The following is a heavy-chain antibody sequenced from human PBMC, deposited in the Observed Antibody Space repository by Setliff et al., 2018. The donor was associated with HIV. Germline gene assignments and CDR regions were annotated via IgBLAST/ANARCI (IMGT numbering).Heavy chain of an antibody. D-gene: IGHD3-10*01. CDR2: IYTSGLT. CDR1: GGSINSGGYY. CDR3: ARARYIVIRGDAGMDV. V-gene: IGHV4-61*02. J-gene: IGHJ6*02. Sequence: PSETLSLTCTVSGGSINSGGYYWVWIRQPALKGLEWIGRIYTSGLTNYNPSLKSRVTISVDTSKNKVSLKLSSVTASDTAVYYCARARYIVIRGDAGMDVWGPGTTVTVSS.